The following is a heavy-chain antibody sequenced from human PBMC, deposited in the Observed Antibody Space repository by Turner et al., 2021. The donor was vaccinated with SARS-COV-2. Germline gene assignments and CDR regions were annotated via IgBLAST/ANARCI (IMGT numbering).Heavy chain of an antibody. V-gene: IGHV3-33*01. D-gene: IGHD6-13*01. J-gene: IGHJ4*02. CDR1: GFTFSSYG. Sequence: QVQLVESGGGVVQPGRSLRPSCTASGFTFSSYGMHWVRQAPGKGLEWVAIIWYDGSKKYYADSVKGRFTISRDNSKNTLYLQMNSLRAEDTAVYYCAREHPPSSWQTYYFDFWGQGTLVTVSS. CDR3: AREHPPSSWQTYYFDF. CDR2: IWYDGSKK.